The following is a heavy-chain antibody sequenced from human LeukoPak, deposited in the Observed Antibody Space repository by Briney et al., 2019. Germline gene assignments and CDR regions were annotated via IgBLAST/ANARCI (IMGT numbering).Heavy chain of an antibody. V-gene: IGHV3-30-3*01. CDR3: ARDWPSDYGDSLDY. CDR1: GFTFNSYA. J-gene: IGHJ4*02. CDR2: VTYDGNNK. Sequence: GGSLRLSCAASGFTFNSYAMHWVRQAPGKGLEWVAVVTYDGNNKYYADSVKGRFTVSRDNSRNTVNLEMSSLRGEDTAVYYCARDWPSDYGDSLDYWGQGTLVTVSS. D-gene: IGHD4-17*01.